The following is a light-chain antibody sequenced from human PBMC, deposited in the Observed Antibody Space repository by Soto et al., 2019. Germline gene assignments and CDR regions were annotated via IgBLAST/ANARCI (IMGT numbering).Light chain of an antibody. CDR2: AAS. V-gene: IGKV3-20*01. CDR1: QSVRSSY. J-gene: IGKJ2*01. CDR3: QQYGSSPYT. Sequence: EIVLTQSPGTLSLSPGEGATLSCRASQSVRSSYLAWYQQKPGQAPMLLIFAASSRATGIPDRFSGSGSGTDFTLTISRLEPEDFAVYYCQQYGSSPYTFGQGTKLEIK.